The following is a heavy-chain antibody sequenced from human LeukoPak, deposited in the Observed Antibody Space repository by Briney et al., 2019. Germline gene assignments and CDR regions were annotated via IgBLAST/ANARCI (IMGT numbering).Heavy chain of an antibody. V-gene: IGHV3-64D*09. J-gene: IGHJ1*01. Sequence: GGSLRLSCLASGFTFSNFAMHWVRQAPGRGLEYVSGISRSGGGTYYADSVQGRFTISRDNSKNTLYLQMSSLRPEDTAVHYCVYQVMGVVEWGQGTLVTVSS. D-gene: IGHD2-15*01. CDR2: ISRSGGGT. CDR1: GFTFSNFA. CDR3: VYQVMGVVE.